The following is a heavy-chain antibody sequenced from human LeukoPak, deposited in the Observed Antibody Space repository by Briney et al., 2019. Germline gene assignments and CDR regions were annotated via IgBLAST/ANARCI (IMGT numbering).Heavy chain of an antibody. Sequence: GGSLSLSCAGSAFTFSSYWMSWVRQAPGKGPEWVANIKDDGSEKYYLDSVKGRFTTSRDNAKNSLYLQMNSLRAEDTAVYYCARELRAARCASDYWGQGTLVTVSS. D-gene: IGHD6-6*01. CDR2: IKDDGSEK. CDR3: ARELRAARCASDY. V-gene: IGHV3-7*03. J-gene: IGHJ4*02. CDR1: AFTFSSYW.